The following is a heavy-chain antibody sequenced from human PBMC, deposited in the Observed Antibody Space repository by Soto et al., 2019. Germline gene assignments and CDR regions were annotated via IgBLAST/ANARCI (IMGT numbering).Heavy chain of an antibody. CDR3: ARVAY. CDR2: IESGGST. V-gene: IGHV3-53*01. J-gene: IGHJ4*02. CDR1: GFTVSSTY. Sequence: PGGSLRLSCNASGFTVSSTYMSWVRQAPGMGLEWVAVIESGGSTHYADSVKGRFTISRDNAQNSLFLQMNTLRPEDTAMYYCARVAYWGPGTQVTVSS.